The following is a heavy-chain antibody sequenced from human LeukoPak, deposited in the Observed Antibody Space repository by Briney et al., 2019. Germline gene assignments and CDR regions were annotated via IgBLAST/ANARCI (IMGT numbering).Heavy chain of an antibody. V-gene: IGHV3-30*04. CDR1: GFTFSSYA. Sequence: GGSLRLSCAASGFTFSSYAMHWVRQAPGKGLEWVAVISYDGSNKYYADSVKGRFTISRDNSKNTLYLQMNSLRAEDTAVYYCARAKRRATPDYYYMDVWGKGTTVTVSS. D-gene: IGHD2-15*01. CDR3: ARAKRRATPDYYYMDV. CDR2: ISYDGSNK. J-gene: IGHJ6*03.